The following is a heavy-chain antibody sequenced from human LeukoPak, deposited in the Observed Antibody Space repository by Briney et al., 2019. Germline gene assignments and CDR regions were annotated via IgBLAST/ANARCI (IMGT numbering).Heavy chain of an antibody. CDR3: ARAGYSYGTFDY. V-gene: IGHV1-69*04. J-gene: IGHJ4*02. CDR1: GGTFSSYA. CDR2: IIPIFGIA. Sequence: GASVKVSCKASGGTFSSYAISWVRQAPGQGLEWMGRIIPIFGIANYAQKFQGRVTITADKCTSTAYMELSSLRSEDTAVYYCARAGYSYGTFDYWGQGTLVTVSS. D-gene: IGHD5-18*01.